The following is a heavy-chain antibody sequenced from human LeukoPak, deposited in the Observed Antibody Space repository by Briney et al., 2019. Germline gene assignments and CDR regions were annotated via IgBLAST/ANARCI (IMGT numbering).Heavy chain of an antibody. Sequence: GGSLRLSCAASGFTFSSYWMSWVRQAPGKGLEWVANIRQDGSEKYYVDSVKGRFTISRDNAKNSLYLQMNSLRAEDTAVYYCARDISGSYSQGFDYWGQGTLVTVSS. J-gene: IGHJ4*02. V-gene: IGHV3-7*01. CDR2: IRQDGSEK. D-gene: IGHD3-10*01. CDR3: ARDISGSYSQGFDY. CDR1: GFTFSSYW.